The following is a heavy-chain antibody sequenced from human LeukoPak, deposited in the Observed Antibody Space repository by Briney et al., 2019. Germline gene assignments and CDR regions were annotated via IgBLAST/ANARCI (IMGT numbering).Heavy chain of an antibody. CDR1: GDSIRSTSYY. V-gene: IGHV4-39*01. CDR3: ARRKSFYDSSGYDH. Sequence: SETLSLTCTVYGDSIRSTSYYCGWIREPPGKGLEWIGSIYYSGNTYYNPSLKSRVTIAVDTSKNQFSLTLNSVTAADTAVYYCARRKSFYDSSGYDHWGRGTLVTVS. CDR2: IYYSGNT. D-gene: IGHD3-22*01. J-gene: IGHJ4*02.